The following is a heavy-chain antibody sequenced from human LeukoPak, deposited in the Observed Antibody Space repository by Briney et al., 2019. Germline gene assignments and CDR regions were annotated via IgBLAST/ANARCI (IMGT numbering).Heavy chain of an antibody. CDR1: GFTFSSYW. CDR2: TNRDGSST. Sequence: GGSLRLSCAASGFTFSSYWMHWVRQAPGKGPVWAARTNRDGSSTAYADSVKGRSTISKDNAKNTLYLLMNSLRAEDTAVYYCARDSVEWYIFDYWGQGTLVTVSS. D-gene: IGHD3-3*01. J-gene: IGHJ4*02. CDR3: ARDSVEWYIFDY. V-gene: IGHV3-74*01.